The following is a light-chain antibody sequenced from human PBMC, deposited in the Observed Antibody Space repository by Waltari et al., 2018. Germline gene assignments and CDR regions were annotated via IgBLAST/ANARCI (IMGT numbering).Light chain of an antibody. CDR2: DVT. CDR1: SSDVGVYDY. CDR3: CSYAGRYTHVV. V-gene: IGLV2-11*02. J-gene: IGLJ2*01. Sequence: QSALTQPRSVSGSPGQSVTISCTGTSSDVGVYDYVSWYQHHPGKAPKLIICDVTKRPSGGPERFSGSKAGNAASLTISGLQAEDEADYYCCSYAGRYTHVVFGGGTKLTVL.